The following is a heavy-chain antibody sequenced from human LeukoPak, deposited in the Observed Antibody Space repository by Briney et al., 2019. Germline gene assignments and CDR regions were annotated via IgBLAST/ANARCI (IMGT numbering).Heavy chain of an antibody. J-gene: IGHJ4*02. Sequence: GGSLRLSCAASRFTFSTYGMSWVRQAPGKGLGWVSSISGSVGVTYYADSVKGRFTTSTDNSKNTVSLQMNSMRAGHTVVYYCAKDYQGGKTLATFPLFDYWGQGTLVTVSS. V-gene: IGHV3-23*01. CDR3: AKDYQGGKTLATFPLFDY. CDR2: ISGSVGVT. D-gene: IGHD2/OR15-2a*01. CDR1: RFTFSTYG.